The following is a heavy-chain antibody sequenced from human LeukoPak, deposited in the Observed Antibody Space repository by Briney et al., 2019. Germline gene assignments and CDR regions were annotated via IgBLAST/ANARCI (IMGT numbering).Heavy chain of an antibody. CDR2: IYYSGST. CDR1: GGSIGSYY. CDR3: AREGVVRGVIDY. J-gene: IGHJ4*02. D-gene: IGHD3-10*01. V-gene: IGHV4-59*12. Sequence: SETLSLTCTVSGGSIGSYYWSWIRQPPGKGLEWIGYIYYSGSTYYNPSLKSRVTISVDTSKNQFSLKLSSVTAADTAVYYCAREGVVRGVIDYWGQGTLVTVSS.